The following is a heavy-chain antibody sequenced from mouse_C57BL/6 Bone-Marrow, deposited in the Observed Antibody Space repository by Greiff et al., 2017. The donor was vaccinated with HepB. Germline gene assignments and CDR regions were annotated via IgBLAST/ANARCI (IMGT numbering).Heavy chain of an antibody. J-gene: IGHJ4*01. D-gene: IGHD1-1*01. CDR1: GYTFTSYW. CDR3: TIYYYGSSYRFYAMDY. Sequence: EVKLVESGTVLARPGASVKMSCKTSGYTFTSYWMHWVKQRPGQGLEWIGAIYPGNSDTSYNQKFKGKAKLTAVTSASTAYMELSSLTNEDSAVYYCTIYYYGSSYRFYAMDYWGQGTSVTVSS. V-gene: IGHV1-5*01. CDR2: IYPGNSDT.